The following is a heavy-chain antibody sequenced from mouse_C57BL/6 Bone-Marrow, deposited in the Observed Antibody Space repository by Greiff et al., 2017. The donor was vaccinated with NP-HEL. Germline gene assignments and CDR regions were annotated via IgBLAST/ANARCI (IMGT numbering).Heavy chain of an antibody. Sequence: EVQLVESGGGLVQPGGSLSLSCAASGFTFTDYYMSWVRQPPGKALEWLGFIRNKANGYTTEYSASVKGRFTISRDNSQSILYLQMNALGAEDSASYYCAGSYAMDYWGQGTSVTVSS. CDR3: AGSYAMDY. V-gene: IGHV7-3*01. CDR2: IRNKANGYTT. CDR1: GFTFTDYY. J-gene: IGHJ4*01.